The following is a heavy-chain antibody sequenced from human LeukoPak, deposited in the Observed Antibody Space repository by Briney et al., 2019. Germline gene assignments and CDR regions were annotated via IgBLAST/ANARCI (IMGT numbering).Heavy chain of an antibody. CDR1: GFTFSDYY. Sequence: GGSLRLSCAASGFTFSDYYMSWIRQAPGKGLEGVSYINSSGRTIYYGDYVKGRFNISRDNAKNSLYLQMSTLGAEDTAVYYCARQRRVPSPYGMDVCSQGTTVTASS. J-gene: IGHJ6*02. CDR2: INSSGRTI. D-gene: IGHD3-3*01. CDR3: ARQRRVPSPYGMDV. V-gene: IGHV3-11*01.